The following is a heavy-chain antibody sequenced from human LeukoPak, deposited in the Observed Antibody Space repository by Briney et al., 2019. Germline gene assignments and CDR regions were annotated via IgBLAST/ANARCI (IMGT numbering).Heavy chain of an antibody. D-gene: IGHD3-22*01. CDR1: GFTFSSHS. CDR3: ARDGGSSGYYNWYYYYYYMDV. J-gene: IGHJ6*03. Sequence: GGSLRLSCAASGFTFSSHSMNWVRQAPGKGLEWVSSISSSSSYIYSADSVKGRFTISRDNAKNSLYLQMNSLRAEDTAVYYCARDGGSSGYYNWYYYYYYMDVWGKGTTVTVSS. CDR2: ISSSSSYI. V-gene: IGHV3-21*01.